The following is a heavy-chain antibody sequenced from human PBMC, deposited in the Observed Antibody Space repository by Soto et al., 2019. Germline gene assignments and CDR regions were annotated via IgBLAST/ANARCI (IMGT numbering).Heavy chain of an antibody. CDR3: ARDQYPYDSSGYRDAFDI. CDR1: GGTFSSYA. CDR2: IIPIFGTG. Sequence: QVQLVQSGAEVKKPGSSVKVSCKASGGTFSSYAISWVRQAPGQGLEWMGGIIPIFGTGNYEQKFQGRVTITEHESTSTVYMELSSLRSEDTDVYYCARDQYPYDSSGYRDAFDIWGQGTMATVSS. V-gene: IGHV1-69*01. D-gene: IGHD3-22*01. J-gene: IGHJ3*02.